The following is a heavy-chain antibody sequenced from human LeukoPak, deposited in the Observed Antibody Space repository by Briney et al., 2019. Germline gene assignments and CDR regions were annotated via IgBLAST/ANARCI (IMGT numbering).Heavy chain of an antibody. J-gene: IGHJ4*02. CDR1: GGSISSSSYY. Sequence: SETLSLTRTVSGGSISSSSYYWGWIRQPPGKGLEWIGSIYYSGSTYYNPSLKSRVTISVDTSKNQFSLKLSSVTAADTAVYYCARIYGGNSGREDYWGQGTLVTVSS. CDR3: ARIYGGNSGREDY. CDR2: IYYSGST. V-gene: IGHV4-39*01. D-gene: IGHD4-23*01.